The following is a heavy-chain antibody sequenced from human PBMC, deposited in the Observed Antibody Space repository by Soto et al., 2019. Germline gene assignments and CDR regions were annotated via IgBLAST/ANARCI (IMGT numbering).Heavy chain of an antibody. J-gene: IGHJ3*02. CDR1: GGTFSTYS. D-gene: IGHD2-21*01. CDR2: IIPMLGVR. Sequence: QVQLVQSGAEVKKPGSSVKVSCKDSGGTFSTYSMFWVRQAPGQGLEWMGRIIPMLGVRNYAQRFQYRVTIAADKSTATVHMELSSLRSEDTAVYYCTIGSWSGEVFEIWGQGTMVTVSS. V-gene: IGHV1-69*02. CDR3: TIGSWSGEVFEI.